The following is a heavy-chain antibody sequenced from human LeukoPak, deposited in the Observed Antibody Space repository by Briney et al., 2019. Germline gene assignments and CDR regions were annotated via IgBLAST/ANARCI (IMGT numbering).Heavy chain of an antibody. V-gene: IGHV3-7*01. D-gene: IGHD6-19*01. CDR2: IKDDGSEK. J-gene: IGHJ4*02. CDR1: GFTFGSYW. CDR3: ARGLFSSLYQ. Sequence: HPGGSLRLSCAASGFTFGSYWMNWVRQAPGKGLEWVGNIKDDGSEKYYLESVKGRFTISRDNAKNSLYLQMNSLRAEDTAMYFCARGLFSSLYQWGQGTLVTVSS.